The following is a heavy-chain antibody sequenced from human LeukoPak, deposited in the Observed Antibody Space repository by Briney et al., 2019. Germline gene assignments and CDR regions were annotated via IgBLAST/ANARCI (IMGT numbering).Heavy chain of an antibody. V-gene: IGHV3-53*01. CDR2: IYSDNT. D-gene: IGHD4-17*01. CDR1: GFTLSSNS. CDR3: ARVTDGDLIDY. J-gene: IGHJ4*02. Sequence: GGSLRLSCTVSGFTLSSNSMSWVRQAPGKGLEWVSFIYSDNTHYSDSVKGRFTISTDNSKNTLYLQMNSLRAEDTAVYYCARVTDGDLIDYWGQGSQVTVSS.